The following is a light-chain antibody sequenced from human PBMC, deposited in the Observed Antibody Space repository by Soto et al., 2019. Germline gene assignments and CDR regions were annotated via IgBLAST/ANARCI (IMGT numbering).Light chain of an antibody. Sequence: QSALTKSASLSGSPGQSITISCTGTSSDIGGYNFVSWYQQHPGKAPKLIIYEVSGRPSGVSNRFSGSKSGNTASLTISGLQAEDEADYYCCSYAGSTTYVFGTGTKVTVL. CDR3: CSYAGSTTYV. J-gene: IGLJ1*01. V-gene: IGLV2-23*02. CDR1: SSDIGGYNF. CDR2: EVS.